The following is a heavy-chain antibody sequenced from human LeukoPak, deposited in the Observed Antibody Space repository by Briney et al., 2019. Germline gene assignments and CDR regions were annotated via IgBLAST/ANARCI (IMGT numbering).Heavy chain of an antibody. V-gene: IGHV1-2*02. J-gene: IGHJ4*02. CDR1: GYTFTGYY. CDR2: IHPNSGDT. CDR3: TREDY. Sequence: ASVKVSCKTSGYTFTGYYLHWVRQAPGQGLEWMGWIHPNSGDTHYAQKFQGRVTMTRDTSISTAYMELTRLTSDDTSIYYCTREDYWSQGTLVTVSS.